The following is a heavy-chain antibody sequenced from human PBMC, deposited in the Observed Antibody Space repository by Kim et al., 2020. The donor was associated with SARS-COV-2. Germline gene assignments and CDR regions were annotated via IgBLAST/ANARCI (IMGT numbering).Heavy chain of an antibody. V-gene: IGHV3-23*01. Sequence: GGSLRLSCAASGFTFSSYSMSWVRQAPGKGLEWVSAISGSGGSTYYADSVKGRITISTDNSKNTLYLQMNSLRAEHTAVYYCAKSTTTFYYYYGMDVWGQGTTVTVSS. D-gene: IGHD1-1*01. CDR3: AKSTTTFYYYYGMDV. CDR2: ISGSGGST. J-gene: IGHJ6*02. CDR1: GFTFSSYS.